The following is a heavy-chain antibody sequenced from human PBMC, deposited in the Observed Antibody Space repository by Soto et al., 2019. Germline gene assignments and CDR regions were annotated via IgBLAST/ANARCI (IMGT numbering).Heavy chain of an antibody. Sequence: PXETLSLTCTVSGGSISSRRYYWGWIRQPPGKGLEWIGSIYYSGSTYYNPSLKSRVTISVDTSKNQFSLKLSSVTAADTAVYYCARRVAARGEWFDSWGQGTLVTVSS. CDR1: GGSISSRRYY. D-gene: IGHD6-6*01. J-gene: IGHJ5*01. V-gene: IGHV4-39*01. CDR2: IYYSGST. CDR3: ARRVAARGEWFDS.